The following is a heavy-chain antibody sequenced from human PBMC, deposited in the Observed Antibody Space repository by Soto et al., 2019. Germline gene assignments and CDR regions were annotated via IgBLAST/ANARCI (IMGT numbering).Heavy chain of an antibody. CDR1: GFTFSSHA. J-gene: IGHJ4*02. CDR2: IXYSGTTT. D-gene: IGHD3-3*01. CDR3: AKRFTLFGEVKLSPDFDY. Sequence: EVQLLESGGGLVQPEGSLRLSCAASGFTFSSHAMSWVRQAPGKGLXXXXXIXYSGTTTYYAESVKGRFTISRDNSKNTLYLQMNSLRVEDTAIYYCAKRFTLFGEVKLSPDFDYWGQGTLVTVSS. V-gene: IGHV3-23*01.